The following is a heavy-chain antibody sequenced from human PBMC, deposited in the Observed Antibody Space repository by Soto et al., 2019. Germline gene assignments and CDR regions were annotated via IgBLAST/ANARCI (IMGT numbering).Heavy chain of an antibody. Sequence: TSCWLDCLRQKTGKGLEWLGIIYPGDSDTRYSPSFQGQVTISADKSISTAYLQWSSLKASDTAMYYCASPYYYGSGRALDIWGQGTMVTVSS. D-gene: IGHD3-10*01. CDR1: TSCW. CDR2: IYPGDSDT. V-gene: IGHV5-51*01. J-gene: IGHJ3*02. CDR3: ASPYYYGSGRALDI.